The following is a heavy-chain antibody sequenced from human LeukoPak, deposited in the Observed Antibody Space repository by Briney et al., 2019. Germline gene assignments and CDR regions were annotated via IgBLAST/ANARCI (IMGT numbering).Heavy chain of an antibody. D-gene: IGHD5-18*01. CDR1: GFTFSSYG. V-gene: IGHV3-33*06. CDR3: AKDAGEYSYAMFFDY. J-gene: IGHJ4*02. Sequence: GGSLRLSCAASGFTFSSYGMHWVRQAPGKGLEWVAVIWYDGSNKYYADSVKGRFTISRDNSKNTLYLQMNSLRADDTAVYYCAKDAGEYSYAMFFDYWGQGTLVTVSS. CDR2: IWYDGSNK.